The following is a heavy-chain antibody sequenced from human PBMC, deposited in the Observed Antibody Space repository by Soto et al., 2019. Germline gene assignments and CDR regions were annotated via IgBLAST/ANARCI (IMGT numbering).Heavy chain of an antibody. D-gene: IGHD5-18*01. J-gene: IGHJ4*02. CDR1: GYSFTSYW. CDR3: ARAPVDTATSVDY. CDR2: IDPSDSYT. V-gene: IGHV5-10-1*01. Sequence: GESLKISCKGSGYSFTSYWIGWVRQMPGKGLEWMGRIDPSDSYTNYSPSFQGHVTISADKSISTAYLQWSSLKASDTAMYYCARAPVDTATSVDYWGQGTLVTVSS.